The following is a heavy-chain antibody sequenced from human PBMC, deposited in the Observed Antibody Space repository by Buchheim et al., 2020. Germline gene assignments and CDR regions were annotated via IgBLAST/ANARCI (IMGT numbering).Heavy chain of an antibody. V-gene: IGHV3-30*18. CDR2: ISYDGSNK. D-gene: IGHD6-19*01. CDR1: GFTFSSYG. J-gene: IGHJ6*03. CDR3: AKDSYSSGWYQLHYYYYMDV. Sequence: QVQLVESGGGVVQPGRSLRLSCAASGFTFSSYGMHWVRQAPGKGLEWVAVISYDGSNKYYADSVKGRFTISRVNSKNTLYLQMNSLRAEDTAVYYCAKDSYSSGWYQLHYYYYMDVWGKGTT.